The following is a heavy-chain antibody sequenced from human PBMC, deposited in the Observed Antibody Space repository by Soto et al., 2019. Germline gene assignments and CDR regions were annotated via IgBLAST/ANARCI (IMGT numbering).Heavy chain of an antibody. CDR1: GFTFSSYS. CDR3: AREVAYGSSSDY. Sequence: WGSLLLSCAASGFTFSSYSMNWVRQAPGKGLDWVSSISSSSSYIYYADSVKGRFTISRDNAKNSLYLQMNSLRAEDTAVYYCAREVAYGSSSDYWGQGTMVTVSS. J-gene: IGHJ4*02. D-gene: IGHD6-13*01. V-gene: IGHV3-21*01. CDR2: ISSSSSYI.